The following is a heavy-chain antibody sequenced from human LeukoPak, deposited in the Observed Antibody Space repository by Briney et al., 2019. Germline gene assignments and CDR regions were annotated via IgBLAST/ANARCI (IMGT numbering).Heavy chain of an antibody. CDR2: IYSGGST. CDR1: GFTVSSNY. V-gene: IGHV3-53*01. J-gene: IGHJ4*02. D-gene: IGHD6-19*01. Sequence: GGSLRLSCAASGFTVSSNYMSWVRQAPGKGLEWVSVIYSGGSTYYADSVKGRFTISRDNSKNTLYLQMNSLRAEDTAVYYCARVRSSGWYEGHFDYWSQGTLVTVSS. CDR3: ARVRSSGWYEGHFDY.